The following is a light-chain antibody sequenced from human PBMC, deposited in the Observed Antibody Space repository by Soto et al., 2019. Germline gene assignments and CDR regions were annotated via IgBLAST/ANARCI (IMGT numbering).Light chain of an antibody. CDR1: SSDVGAYNY. Sequence: QSALTQPASVSGSPGQSITISCTGTSSDVGAYNYVSWYQQHPGKAPKVMIYDVSNRPSGVSNRFSGSKSDNTASLTISGLQTEDEADYYCSSFTLSTSHVFGTGTKVTVL. CDR3: SSFTLSTSHV. V-gene: IGLV2-14*03. CDR2: DVS. J-gene: IGLJ1*01.